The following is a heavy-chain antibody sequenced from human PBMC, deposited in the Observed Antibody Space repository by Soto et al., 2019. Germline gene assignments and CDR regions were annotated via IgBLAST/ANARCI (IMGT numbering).Heavy chain of an antibody. CDR2: IYYSVSP. J-gene: IGHJ4*02. D-gene: IGHD3-16*01. V-gene: IGHV4-31*03. CDR1: GGSINSGRYY. Sequence: PSETLSLTCTVSGGSINSGRYYWSWIRQLPGKGLEWIGYIYYSVSPYYNPSLKSRITISLDTSKNQVSLKLSSVTAADTAVYYCARTEYYDGRIDYWGQGTLVTVSS. CDR3: ARTEYYDGRIDY.